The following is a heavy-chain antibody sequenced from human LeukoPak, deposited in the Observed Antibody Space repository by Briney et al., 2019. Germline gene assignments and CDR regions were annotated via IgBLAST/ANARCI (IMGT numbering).Heavy chain of an antibody. CDR2: IVVGSGNT. J-gene: IGHJ4*02. V-gene: IGHV1-58*01. CDR3: TRDKSAGADTGSSFYY. Sequence: ASVKVSCKASGFTFTSSAVQWVRQARGQRLEWIGWIVVGSGNTNYAQKFQERVTITRDMSTSTAYMELSSLRAEDTAVYYCTRDKSAGADTGSSFYYWGQGALVTVSS. D-gene: IGHD3-10*01. CDR1: GFTFTSSA.